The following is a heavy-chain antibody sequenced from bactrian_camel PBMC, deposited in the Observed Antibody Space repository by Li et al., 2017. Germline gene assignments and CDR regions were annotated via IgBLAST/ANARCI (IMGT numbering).Heavy chain of an antibody. CDR2: IYKGLGRA. V-gene: IGHV3S25*01. D-gene: IGHD2*01. Sequence: QLVESGGGLVQPGGSLRLSCAASGYTGSGRNCMGWIRQAPGMEREAVTAIYKGLGRAHYADSVLGRFTISKDNARKTVYLQMNSLQPGDTAMYYCAAGLKWCRQGYPTADFRYLGQGTQVTVS. J-gene: IGHJ6*01. CDR3: AAGLKWCRQGYPTADFRY. CDR1: GYTGSGRNC.